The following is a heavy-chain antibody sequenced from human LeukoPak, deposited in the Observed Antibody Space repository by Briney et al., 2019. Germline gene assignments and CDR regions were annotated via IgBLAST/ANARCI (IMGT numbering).Heavy chain of an antibody. CDR2: INPNSGGT. Sequence: ASVKVSCKASGYTFTGYYMHWVRQAPGQGLEWMGWINPNSGGTNYAQKFQGRVTMTRDTSISTAYMELSRLRSDDTAVYYFARGSITMIVVVITTTPTDYWGQGTLVTVSS. J-gene: IGHJ4*02. CDR1: GYTFTGYY. V-gene: IGHV1-2*02. D-gene: IGHD3-22*01. CDR3: ARGSITMIVVVITTTPTDY.